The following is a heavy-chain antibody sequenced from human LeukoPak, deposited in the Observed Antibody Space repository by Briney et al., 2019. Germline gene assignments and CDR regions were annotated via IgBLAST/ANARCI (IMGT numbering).Heavy chain of an antibody. CDR1: GYTFTGYY. J-gene: IGHJ4*02. CDR3: AASITMVREGPSFDY. CDR2: INPNSGGT. Sequence: APVKVSCKASGYTFTGYYMHWVRQAPGQGLEWMGRINPNSGGTNYAQKSQGRVTMTRDTSISTAYMELSRLRSDDTAVYYCAASITMVREGPSFDYWGQGTLVTVSS. V-gene: IGHV1-2*06. D-gene: IGHD3-10*01.